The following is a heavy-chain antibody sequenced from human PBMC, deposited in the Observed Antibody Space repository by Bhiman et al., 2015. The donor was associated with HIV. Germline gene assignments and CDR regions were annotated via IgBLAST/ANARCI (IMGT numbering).Heavy chain of an antibody. V-gene: IGHV3-23*01. D-gene: IGHD2-21*01. CDR3: ANALILDAFNI. Sequence: EVQLLQSGGGLVQPGGSLRLSCAASGFTFSSYAMSWVRQAPGKGLEWVSFISGGDDDTYYADSVKGRFTISRDNSKNTLYLQMNSLRAEDTAVYYCANALILDAFNIWGQGTMVTVSS. CDR1: GFTFSSYA. CDR2: ISGGDDDT. J-gene: IGHJ3*02.